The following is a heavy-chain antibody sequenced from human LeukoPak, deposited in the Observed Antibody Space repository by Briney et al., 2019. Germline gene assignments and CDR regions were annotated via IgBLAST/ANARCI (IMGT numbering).Heavy chain of an antibody. Sequence: GGSLRLSCAASGFTVSSNYMSWVRQAPGKGLEWVSVIYSGGSTYYADSVKGRFTISRDNSKNTLYLQMNSLRAEDTAVYYCASAGDDYGDYRGEGFDYWGQGTLVTVSS. D-gene: IGHD4-17*01. CDR1: GFTVSSNY. J-gene: IGHJ4*02. CDR2: IYSGGST. V-gene: IGHV3-66*01. CDR3: ASAGDDYGDYRGEGFDY.